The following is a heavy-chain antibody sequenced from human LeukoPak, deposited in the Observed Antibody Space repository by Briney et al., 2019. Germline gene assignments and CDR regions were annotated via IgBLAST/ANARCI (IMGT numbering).Heavy chain of an antibody. Sequence: HPGRSLRLSCAASGFTFSSYGMHWVRQAPGKGLEWVAVIWYDGSNKYYADSVKARFTIYRDNSKNTLHLQMNSLMAEDTAVYYCARAYCSSTSCYAFNYYYYGMDVWGQGTTVTVSS. CDR3: ARAYCSSTSCYAFNYYYYGMDV. CDR2: IWYDGSNK. D-gene: IGHD2-2*01. V-gene: IGHV3-33*01. J-gene: IGHJ6*02. CDR1: GFTFSSYG.